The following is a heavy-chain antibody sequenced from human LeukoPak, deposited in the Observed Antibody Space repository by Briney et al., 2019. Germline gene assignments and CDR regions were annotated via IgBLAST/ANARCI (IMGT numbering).Heavy chain of an antibody. CDR3: AGRSGYSPYYFDY. D-gene: IGHD3-22*01. J-gene: IGHJ4*02. CDR2: INGNGGST. CDR1: GFTFSSYA. Sequence: GGSLRLSCAASGFTFSSYAMNWVRQAPGQGLEWVSAINGNGGSTYYAVSVKGRFTISRDNSKNTLYLQMNSLRAEDTAVYYCAGRSGYSPYYFDYWGQGTLVTVSS. V-gene: IGHV3-23*01.